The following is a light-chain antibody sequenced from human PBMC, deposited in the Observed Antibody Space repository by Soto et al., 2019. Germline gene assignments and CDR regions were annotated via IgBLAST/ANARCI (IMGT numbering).Light chain of an antibody. CDR2: SNN. CDR1: SSNIGSNP. Sequence: QAVVTQPPSASGTPGQRVTISCSGSSSNIGSNPVNWYQQLPGTAPKLLIYSNNRRPSGVPDRFSGSKSGTSASLAISGLQSEDEADYYCAAWDDSLNGSNWVFGGGTQLTVL. CDR3: AAWDDSLNGSNWV. J-gene: IGLJ3*02. V-gene: IGLV1-44*01.